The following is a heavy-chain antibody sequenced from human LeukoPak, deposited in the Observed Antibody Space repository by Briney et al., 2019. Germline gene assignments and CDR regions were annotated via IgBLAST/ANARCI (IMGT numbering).Heavy chain of an antibody. J-gene: IGHJ4*02. CDR3: ARGQFRDYYDSSGYYD. CDR1: GGSISSGGYY. Sequence: SQTLSLTCTVSGGSISSGGYYWSWIRQHPGKGLEWIGYIYYSGSTYYNPSLKSRVTISVDTSKNQFSLKLSSVTAADTAVYYCARGQFRDYYDSSGYYDWGQGTLVTVSS. V-gene: IGHV4-31*03. D-gene: IGHD3-22*01. CDR2: IYYSGST.